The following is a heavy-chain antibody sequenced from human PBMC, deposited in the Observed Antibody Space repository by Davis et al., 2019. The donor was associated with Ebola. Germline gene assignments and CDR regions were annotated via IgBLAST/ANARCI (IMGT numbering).Heavy chain of an antibody. CDR2: ISGSGGST. CDR1: GFTFRSYA. CDR3: ARVTTVVTGFDY. Sequence: GESLKISCAASGFTFRSYAMSWVRQAPGKGLEWVSAISGSGGSTYYADSVKGRFTISRDNSKNTLYLQMNSLRAEDTAVYYCARVTTVVTGFDYWGQGTLVTVSS. D-gene: IGHD4-23*01. J-gene: IGHJ4*02. V-gene: IGHV3-23*01.